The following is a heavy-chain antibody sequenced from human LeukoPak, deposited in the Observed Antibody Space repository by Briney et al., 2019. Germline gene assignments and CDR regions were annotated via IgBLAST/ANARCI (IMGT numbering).Heavy chain of an antibody. CDR1: GFTFGSYA. J-gene: IGHJ4*02. D-gene: IGHD2-21*01. CDR2: ISGGGDYT. Sequence: GGSLRLSCAASGFTFGSYALTWVRQAPGMGLEWVSTISGGGDYTYYADSVRGRFTISRGNSRNTLYLQMNSLRAEDTAVYYCAKELIAVVLSITGRPLDFWGQGTLVTVSS. V-gene: IGHV3-23*01. CDR3: AKELIAVVLSITGRPLDF.